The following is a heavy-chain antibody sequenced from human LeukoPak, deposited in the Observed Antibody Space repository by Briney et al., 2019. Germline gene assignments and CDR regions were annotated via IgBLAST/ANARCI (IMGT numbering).Heavy chain of an antibody. CDR2: ISYDGSNE. D-gene: IGHD6-13*01. Sequence: RSLRLSCAASGFTFSSYGMHWVRQAPGKGLEWVALISYDGSNEYYADSVKGRFTISRDKSKNTLYLQMNSLRAEDTAAYYCAKDRSSSWTWTIDYWGQGTLVTVSS. V-gene: IGHV3-30*18. CDR3: AKDRSSSWTWTIDY. J-gene: IGHJ4*02. CDR1: GFTFSSYG.